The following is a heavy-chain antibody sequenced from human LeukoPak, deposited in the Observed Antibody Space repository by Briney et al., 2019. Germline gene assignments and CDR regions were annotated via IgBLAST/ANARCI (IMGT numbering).Heavy chain of an antibody. Sequence: GGSLRLSCAASGFTISDYYMSWIRQAPGKGLEWVSYISSSSSYTNYADSVKGRFTISRDNAKNSLYLQMNSLRAEDTAVYYCARVIAAAGLTFDYWGQGTLVTVSS. CDR2: ISSSSSYT. CDR1: GFTISDYY. D-gene: IGHD6-13*01. CDR3: ARVIAAAGLTFDY. J-gene: IGHJ4*02. V-gene: IGHV3-11*05.